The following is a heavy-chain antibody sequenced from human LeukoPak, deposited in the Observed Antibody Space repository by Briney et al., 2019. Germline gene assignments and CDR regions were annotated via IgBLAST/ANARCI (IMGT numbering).Heavy chain of an antibody. D-gene: IGHD2-15*01. Sequence: GSLRLSCAASGFTFSTYWMTWVRQAPGKGLEWVANIKQDGSEKYYVDSVEGRFTISRDNAKNSLYLQMNSLRAEDTAVYYCAKDRHCSGGSCYSDFWFDPWGQGTLVTVSS. CDR2: IKQDGSEK. CDR3: AKDRHCSGGSCYSDFWFDP. V-gene: IGHV3-7*03. J-gene: IGHJ5*02. CDR1: GFTFSTYW.